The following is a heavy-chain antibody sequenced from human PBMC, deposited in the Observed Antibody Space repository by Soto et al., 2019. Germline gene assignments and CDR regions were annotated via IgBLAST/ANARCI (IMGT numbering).Heavy chain of an antibody. D-gene: IGHD6-6*01. J-gene: IGHJ4*01. Sequence: QVHLEESGPGLVKPSQTLSLTCTVSGASISSGDYFWSWIRQSPGKGLEWIGYIYDSGSSYYNPSLKSRVTMSVDTSKNQFPLKLRSVTAADTAVYYCAREKGYISRPKNFDYWGHGTLVTAAS. CDR1: GASISSGDYF. CDR2: IYDSGSS. CDR3: AREKGYISRPKNFDY. V-gene: IGHV4-30-4*01.